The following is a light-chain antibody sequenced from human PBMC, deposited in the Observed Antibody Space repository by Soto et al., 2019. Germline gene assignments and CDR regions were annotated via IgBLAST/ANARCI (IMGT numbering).Light chain of an antibody. J-gene: IGLJ1*01. Sequence: QSALAQPASVSGSPGQSITISRTGTSSDVVGYNYVSWYQQHPGKAPKLLIYDVSNRPSGASNRFSGSKSGNTASLTISGLQAEDEADYYCSSYTGCTPLHYVFGTGTKVTVL. V-gene: IGLV2-14*01. CDR2: DVS. CDR1: SSDVVGYNY. CDR3: SSYTGCTPLHYV.